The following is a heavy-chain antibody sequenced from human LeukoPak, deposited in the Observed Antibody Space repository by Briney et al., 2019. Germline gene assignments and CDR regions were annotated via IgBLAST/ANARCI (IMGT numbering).Heavy chain of an antibody. Sequence: QPGGSLRLSCAASGFTFSSYAMHWVRQAPGKGLEWVAVIYSGGSTYYADSVKGRFTISRDNSKNTLYLQMNSLRAEDTAVYYCARESDYQHAFDIWGQGTMVTVSS. CDR2: IYSGGST. D-gene: IGHD2-2*01. CDR3: ARESDYQHAFDI. V-gene: IGHV3-53*01. CDR1: GFTFSSYA. J-gene: IGHJ3*02.